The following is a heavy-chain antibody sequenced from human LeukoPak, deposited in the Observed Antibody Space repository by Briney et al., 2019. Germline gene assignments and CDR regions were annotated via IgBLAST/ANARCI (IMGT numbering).Heavy chain of an antibody. CDR2: INHSGST. J-gene: IGHJ4*02. Sequence: SETLSLTCAVSGGSFSGYFWSWIRQPPGKGLEWIGEINHSGSTNYNPSLKGRVTISVDTSKNQFSLKLSSVTAADTAVYYCARGVAVAGTGDFDYWGQGTLVTVSS. CDR1: GGSFSGYF. D-gene: IGHD6-19*01. V-gene: IGHV4-34*01. CDR3: ARGVAVAGTGDFDY.